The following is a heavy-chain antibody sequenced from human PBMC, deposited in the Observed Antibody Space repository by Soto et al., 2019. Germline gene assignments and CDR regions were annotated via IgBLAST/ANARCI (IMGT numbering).Heavy chain of an antibody. D-gene: IGHD4-17*01. V-gene: IGHV3-30*18. CDR3: AKDHLTTTVTTVGY. J-gene: IGHJ4*02. Sequence: QVQLVESGGGVVQPGRSLRLSCAASGFTFSNYGMHWVRQAPGKGLEWVAVISYHGSDKYYADSVKGRFTISRDNSKNPLYLQMDSLRAGDTDVYYCAKDHLTTTVTTVGYWGQGTLVTVSS. CDR1: GFTFSNYG. CDR2: ISYHGSDK.